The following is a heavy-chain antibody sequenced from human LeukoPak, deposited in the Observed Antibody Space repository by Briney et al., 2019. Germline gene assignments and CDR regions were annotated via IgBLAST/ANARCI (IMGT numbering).Heavy chain of an antibody. Sequence: VASVKVSCKASGYTFTSYYMHWVRQAPGQGLEWMGIINPSGGSTSYAQKFQGRVTMTRDMSTSTVYMELSSLRSEDTAVYYCARDHRITMVRGSFDPWGQGTLVTVSS. CDR3: ARDHRITMVRGSFDP. D-gene: IGHD3-10*01. V-gene: IGHV1-46*01. CDR1: GYTFTSYY. J-gene: IGHJ5*02. CDR2: INPSGGST.